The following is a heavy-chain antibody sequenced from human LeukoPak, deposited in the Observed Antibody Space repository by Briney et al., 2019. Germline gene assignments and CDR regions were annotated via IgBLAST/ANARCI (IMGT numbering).Heavy chain of an antibody. CDR3: ARESEQSIGHAFDI. Sequence: ASVKVSCKASGYTFTRYAMNWVRQAPGQGPEWMGWINTNTGNPTYAQGFTGRFVFSLDTSVSTAFLQITSLKAEDTAVYYCARESEQSIGHAFDIWGQGTMVTVSS. J-gene: IGHJ3*02. D-gene: IGHD1/OR15-1a*01. CDR1: GYTFTRYA. CDR2: INTNTGNP. V-gene: IGHV7-4-1*02.